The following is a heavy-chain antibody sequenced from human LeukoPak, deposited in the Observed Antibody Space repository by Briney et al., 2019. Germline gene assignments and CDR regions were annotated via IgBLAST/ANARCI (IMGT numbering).Heavy chain of an antibody. V-gene: IGHV4-39*07. CDR3: ARDDYYDSSGYYSDAFDI. CDR1: GGSISSSSYY. CDR2: IYYSGST. Sequence: PSETLSLTCTVSGGSISSSSYYWGWIRQPPGKGLEWIGSIYYSGSTYYNPSLKSRVTISGDTSKNQFSLKLTSVTAADTAVYYCARDDYYDSSGYYSDAFDIWGQGTMVTVSS. D-gene: IGHD3-22*01. J-gene: IGHJ3*02.